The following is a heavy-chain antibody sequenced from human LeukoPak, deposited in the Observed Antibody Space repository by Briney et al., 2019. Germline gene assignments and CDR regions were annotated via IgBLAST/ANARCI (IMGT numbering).Heavy chain of an antibody. Sequence: GRSLRLSCAASGFTFSSYGMHWVRQAPGKGLEWVAVISHDGSKKYYADSVKGRFTISRDNSKNTLYLQMNSLRDEDTAVYYCAKDPYSGSFEYFQHWGQGTLVTVSS. CDR2: ISHDGSKK. V-gene: IGHV3-30*18. D-gene: IGHD1-26*01. J-gene: IGHJ1*01. CDR1: GFTFSSYG. CDR3: AKDPYSGSFEYFQH.